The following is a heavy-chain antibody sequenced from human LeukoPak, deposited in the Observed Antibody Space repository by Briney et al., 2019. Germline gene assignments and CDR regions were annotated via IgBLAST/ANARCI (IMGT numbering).Heavy chain of an antibody. Sequence: PGGSLRLSCAASGIAFGSHGMNWVRQAPGKGLEWVSYINVGSSTIYYADSVKGRVTISRDNAKNSLYLQMNSLRAEDTAVYYCASAQITIVRSYNGMDVWGQGTTVTVSS. D-gene: IGHD3-10*01. CDR3: ASAQITIVRSYNGMDV. V-gene: IGHV3-48*04. CDR2: INVGSSTI. J-gene: IGHJ6*02. CDR1: GIAFGSHG.